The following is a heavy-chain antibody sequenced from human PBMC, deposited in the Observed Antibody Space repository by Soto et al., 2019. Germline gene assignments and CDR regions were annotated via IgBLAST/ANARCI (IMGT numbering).Heavy chain of an antibody. J-gene: IGHJ1*01. D-gene: IGHD3-22*01. Sequence: QVQLQESGPGLVKPSQTLSLTCTVSGGSISSGGYYWSWIRQHPGKGLEWIGYIYYSGSTYYNPSLKSRVTISVDTSKNQFSLKLSSVTAADTAVYYCARVITMIVVVPKLRGGYFQHWGQGTLVTVSS. CDR3: ARVITMIVVVPKLRGGYFQH. CDR2: IYYSGST. V-gene: IGHV4-31*03. CDR1: GGSISSGGYY.